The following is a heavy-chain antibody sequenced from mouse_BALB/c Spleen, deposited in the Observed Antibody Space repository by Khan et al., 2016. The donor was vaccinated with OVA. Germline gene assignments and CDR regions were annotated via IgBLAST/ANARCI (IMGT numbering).Heavy chain of an antibody. CDR2: IFPGNSDT. D-gene: IGHD2-12*01. CDR3: TRAGYEGFAY. J-gene: IGHJ3*01. V-gene: IGHV1-5*01. CDR1: GYIFANYW. Sequence: VQLKESGTVLARPGASVKMSCMASGYIFANYWMHWVKQRPGQGLEWIGGIFPGNSDTTYNQKFTGKAKLTAVTSASTAFMHLSSLTDEDSAVYFCTRAGYEGFAYWGQGTLVTVSA.